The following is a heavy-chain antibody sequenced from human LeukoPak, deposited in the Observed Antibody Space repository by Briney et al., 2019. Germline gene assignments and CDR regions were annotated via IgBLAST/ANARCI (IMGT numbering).Heavy chain of an antibody. CDR1: GFTFSAYE. CDR3: GGAYGGLFDY. D-gene: IGHD3-16*01. Sequence: GGSLRLSCAASGFTFSAYEMNWVRQAPGKGLEWLSYISGSGNTIYYADSVKGRFTVSRDNAKNSLYLQMSSLRAEDTAVYYCGGAYGGLFDYWGQGTLVTVSS. J-gene: IGHJ4*02. CDR2: ISGSGNTI. V-gene: IGHV3-48*03.